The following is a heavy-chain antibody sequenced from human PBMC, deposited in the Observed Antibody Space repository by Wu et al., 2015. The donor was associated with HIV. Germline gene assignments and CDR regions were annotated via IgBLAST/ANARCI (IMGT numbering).Heavy chain of an antibody. J-gene: IGHJ3*02. CDR2: LIPLSGVL. D-gene: IGHD3-16*01. CDR1: GDRFGTYA. CDR3: ARVELGIFQFPLRHAFDI. Sequence: QVQLEQSGAEVKKPGSSVRVSCRASGDRFGTYAMNWVRQAPGQGLEWMGRLIPLSGVLNSAPKFQGRLSLTADVSTSTAYMELRSLRSDDTAVYYCARVELGIFQFPLRHAFDIWGQGTMVTVSS. V-gene: IGHV1-69*13.